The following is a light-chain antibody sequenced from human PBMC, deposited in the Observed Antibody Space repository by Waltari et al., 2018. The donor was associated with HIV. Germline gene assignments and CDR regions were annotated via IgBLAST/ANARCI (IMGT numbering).Light chain of an antibody. CDR1: KSGLYNSNSKNF. J-gene: IGKJ1*01. CDR2: WAS. Sequence: DSAWTQAPDALAVSLGERGNIQCKASKSGLYNSNSKNFLSWYQQRPGQPPKLLIYWASTRESGVPDRFSGSASGTDFTLTISALQAEDVAVYYCHQYYTTPWAFGQGTKVEIK. V-gene: IGKV4-1*01. CDR3: HQYYTTPWA.